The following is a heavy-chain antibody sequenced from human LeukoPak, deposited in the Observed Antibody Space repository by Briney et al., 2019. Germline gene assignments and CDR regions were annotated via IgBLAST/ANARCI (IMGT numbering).Heavy chain of an antibody. V-gene: IGHV3-23*01. Sequence: GGSLRLSCAASGFTFSSYAMTWVRQAPGKGLEWVSGIGGSGDRTYFADSVKGRFTISRDNSKNTLYLQMNSLKTEDTAAYYCTWTGVTPTYDAFDIWGQGTMVTVSS. D-gene: IGHD2-21*02. CDR1: GFTFSSYA. J-gene: IGHJ3*02. CDR3: TWTGVTPTYDAFDI. CDR2: IGGSGDRT.